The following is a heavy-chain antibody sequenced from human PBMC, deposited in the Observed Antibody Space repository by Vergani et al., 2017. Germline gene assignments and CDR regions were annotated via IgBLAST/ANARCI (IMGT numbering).Heavy chain of an antibody. CDR3: ARDRPLSGGDLFDY. CDR2: INAGNGNT. J-gene: IGHJ4*02. D-gene: IGHD1-26*01. V-gene: IGHV1-3*01. CDR1: GYTFTSYA. Sequence: QVQLVQSGAEVKKPGASVKVSCKASGYTFTSYAMHWVRQAPGQRLEWMGWINAGNGNTKYSQKFQGRVTITRDTSASTAYMELSSLRSEDTAVYYCARDRPLSGGDLFDYWGQGTLVTVSS.